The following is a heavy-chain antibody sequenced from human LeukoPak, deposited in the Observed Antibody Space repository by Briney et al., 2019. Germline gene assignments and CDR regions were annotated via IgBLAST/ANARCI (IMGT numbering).Heavy chain of an antibody. J-gene: IGHJ6*03. CDR3: AREAAAGSRRDYYYMDV. Sequence: SETLSLTCTVSGGSISSYYWSWIRQPAGKGLEWIGRIYTGGSTNYNPSLKSRVTMSVDTSKNQFSLKLSSVTAADAAVYYCAREAAAGSRRDYYYMDVWGKGTTVTISS. CDR2: IYTGGST. V-gene: IGHV4-4*07. D-gene: IGHD6-13*01. CDR1: GGSISSYY.